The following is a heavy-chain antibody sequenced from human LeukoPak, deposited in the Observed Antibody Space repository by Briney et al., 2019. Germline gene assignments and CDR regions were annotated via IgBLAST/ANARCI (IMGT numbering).Heavy chain of an antibody. D-gene: IGHD3-3*01. J-gene: IGHJ6*02. CDR3: ATLPITVQDYYYGMDV. CDR2: VYTGGNA. V-gene: IGHV3-66*02. CDR1: GFIVSSNY. Sequence: GGSLRLSWAASGFIVSSNYMTWIRQAPGKGLEWVAVVYTGGNAHYADSVKGRFTISRDKNTLYLQMNSLRREDTAVYYCATLPITVQDYYYGMDVWGQGITVTVSS.